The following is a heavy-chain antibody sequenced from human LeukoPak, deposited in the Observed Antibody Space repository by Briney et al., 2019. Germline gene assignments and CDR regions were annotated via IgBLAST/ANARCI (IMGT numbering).Heavy chain of an antibody. Sequence: GASVKVSCKVSGYTLTELSMHWVRQAPGKGLEWMGGFDPEDGETIYAQKFQGRVTMTEDTSTDTAYMELSSLRSEDTAVYYCARDPLRFLEYSDYYGMDVWGQGTTVTVSS. CDR1: GYTLTELS. CDR3: ARDPLRFLEYSDYYGMDV. CDR2: FDPEDGET. D-gene: IGHD3-3*01. V-gene: IGHV1-24*01. J-gene: IGHJ6*02.